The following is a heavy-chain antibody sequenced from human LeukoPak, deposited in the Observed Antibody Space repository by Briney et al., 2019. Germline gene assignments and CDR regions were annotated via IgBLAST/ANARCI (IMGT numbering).Heavy chain of an antibody. CDR3: ARGSGPDYFDY. V-gene: IGHV4-59*08. CDR1: GGSISSYY. CDR2: IYYGGST. J-gene: IGHJ4*02. D-gene: IGHD1-14*01. Sequence: PSETLSLTCIVSGGSISSYYWSWIRQPPGKGLEWIGYIYYGGSTNYNPSLKSRGTISVGTSKNEFSLKLSSVTAADTAVYYCARGSGPDYFDYWGQGTLVTVST.